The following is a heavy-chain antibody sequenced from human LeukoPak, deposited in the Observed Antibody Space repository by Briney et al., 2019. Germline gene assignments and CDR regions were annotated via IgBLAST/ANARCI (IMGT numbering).Heavy chain of an antibody. CDR3: AQGYCASTSCSALDH. CDR2: ISPNSGGT. V-gene: IGHV1-2*02. J-gene: IGHJ4*02. CDR1: ESTFKNYY. Sequence: ASVKVSCKASESTFKNYYIHWVRQAPGQGLEWMGWISPNSGGTKYAENFQGRVTMTTDTSITTAYMELSRLRSDDTAVYFCAQGYCASTSCSALDHWGRGTLIAVSS. D-gene: IGHD2-2*01.